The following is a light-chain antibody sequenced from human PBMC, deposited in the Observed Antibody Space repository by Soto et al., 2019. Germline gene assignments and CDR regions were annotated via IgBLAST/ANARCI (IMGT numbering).Light chain of an antibody. Sequence: QMTHLASTHAASVADRFTITCRTSQIIISWLAWYQQKPGKAPKLLIYKASSLESGVPSRFSSSGSGTEFTLTISSLQPDDFGSYYCQQYNSYPRTLDGGTKVDIK. J-gene: IGKJ4*01. V-gene: IGKV1-5*03. CDR3: QQYNSYPRT. CDR2: KAS. CDR1: QIIISW.